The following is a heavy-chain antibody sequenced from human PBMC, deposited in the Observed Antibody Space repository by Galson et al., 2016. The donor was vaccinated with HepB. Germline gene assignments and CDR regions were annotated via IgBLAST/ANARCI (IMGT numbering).Heavy chain of an antibody. J-gene: IGHJ4*02. D-gene: IGHD3-3*01. CDR2: IDWDDDE. Sequence: PALVKPTQTLTLTCTLSGFSLYTSGTCVSWIRQPPGKALEWLARIDWDDDEFYSTSLKTRLTISKDTSKNQVVLTMTNMDPVDTATYYCAKIRYLEWFYDSWGQGTLVTVSS. CDR1: GFSLYTSGTC. CDR3: AKIRYLEWFYDS. V-gene: IGHV2-70*17.